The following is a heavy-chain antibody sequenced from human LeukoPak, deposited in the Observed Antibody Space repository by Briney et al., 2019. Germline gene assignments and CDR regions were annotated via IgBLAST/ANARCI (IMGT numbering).Heavy chain of an antibody. CDR2: ISSSSSYI. CDR3: ARPFVGVGASNY. CDR1: GFTFSTFSTYS. Sequence: GGSLRLSCAASGFTFSTFSTYSMNWVRQAPGKGLEWVSSISSSSSYIYYADSVKGRFTISRDNAKNSLYLQMNSLRAEDTAVYYCARPFVGVGASNYWGQGTLVTVSS. D-gene: IGHD1-26*01. J-gene: IGHJ4*02. V-gene: IGHV3-21*01.